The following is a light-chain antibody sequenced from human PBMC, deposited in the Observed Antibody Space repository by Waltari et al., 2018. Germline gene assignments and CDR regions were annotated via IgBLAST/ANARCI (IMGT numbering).Light chain of an antibody. J-gene: IGKJ4*01. V-gene: IGKV3-20*01. CDR3: QQYDISPLT. Sequence: EIVLTQSPGTLSLSPGERATLSCMASQTVRASYLACYQQKPGQAPTLVIHDTSSSATGIPDRFSGSGSGTDFSLTISSLEPEDFAVYYCQQYDISPLTFGGGTKVETK. CDR1: QTVRASY. CDR2: DTS.